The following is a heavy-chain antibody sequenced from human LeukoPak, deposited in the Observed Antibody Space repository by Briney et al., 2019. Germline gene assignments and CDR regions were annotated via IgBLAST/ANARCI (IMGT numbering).Heavy chain of an antibody. CDR1: GFTFSSYA. J-gene: IGHJ4*02. CDR3: ARGLGYNIY. Sequence: GGSLRLSCAASGFTFSSYAMSWVRQAPGKGLEWVANIKQDGSEMYYVDSVKGRFTISRDNAKTSLYLQMNSLRAEDTAVYYCARGLGYNIYWGQGTLVTVSS. D-gene: IGHD1-14*01. V-gene: IGHV3-7*03. CDR2: IKQDGSEM.